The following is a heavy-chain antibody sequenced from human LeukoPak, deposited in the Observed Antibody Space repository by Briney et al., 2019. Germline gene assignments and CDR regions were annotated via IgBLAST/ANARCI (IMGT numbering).Heavy chain of an antibody. CDR1: GYTLTELS. CDR3: ATRAVAGTLFDY. J-gene: IGHJ4*02. D-gene: IGHD6-19*01. Sequence: ASVKFSCTVFGYTLTELSMPWVRQAPGKGLEWIGGFDPEDGETIYTQKFQGRVTMTEDTSTDTAYMELSSLRSEDTDVYYWATRAVAGTLFDYWGQGTLVTVSS. CDR2: FDPEDGET. V-gene: IGHV1-24*01.